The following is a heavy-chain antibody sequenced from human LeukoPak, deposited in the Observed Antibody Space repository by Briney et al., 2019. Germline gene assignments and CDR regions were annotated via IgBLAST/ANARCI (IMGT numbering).Heavy chain of an antibody. CDR1: GYTFTSYD. CDR3: ARATRSTVTTLDWFDP. J-gene: IGHJ5*02. Sequence: ASVKVSCKASGYTFTSYDINWVRQATGQGLEWMGWMNPNSGNTGYAQKFQGRVTMTRNTSISTAYMELSSLRSEDTAVYYCARATRSTVTTLDWFDPWGQGTLVTVSS. CDR2: MNPNSGNT. D-gene: IGHD4-17*01. V-gene: IGHV1-8*01.